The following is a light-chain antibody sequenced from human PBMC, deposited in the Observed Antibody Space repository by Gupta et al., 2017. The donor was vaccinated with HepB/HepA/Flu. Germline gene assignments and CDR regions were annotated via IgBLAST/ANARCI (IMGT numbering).Light chain of an antibody. CDR3: QQYNTYPWT. CDR2: KAS. Sequence: DVQMTQSPATLSASVGDRVTITCRASQSIRSWLAWFQQKPGQAPKLLISKASLLQSGVPSRFSGGGSGTEFTLTISSLQPDDSATYYCQQYNTYPWTFGQGTKVEIK. J-gene: IGKJ1*01. CDR1: QSIRSW. V-gene: IGKV1-5*03.